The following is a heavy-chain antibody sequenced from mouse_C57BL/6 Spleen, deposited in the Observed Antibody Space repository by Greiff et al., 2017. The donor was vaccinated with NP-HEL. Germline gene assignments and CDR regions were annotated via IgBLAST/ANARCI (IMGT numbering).Heavy chain of an antibody. CDR1: GFTGSDDG. V-gene: IGHV5-17*01. D-gene: IGHD2-3*01. CDR3: ASLYEDYFDY. Sequence: EVKVVESGGGLVKPGGGRKRSGAAEGFTGSDDGMHGVRQAPEKGLEWVAYISSGSSNREYADTVKGRFTISRDNAKNTLFLQMTSLRSEDTAMYYCASLYEDYFDYWGQGTTLTVSS. CDR2: ISSGSSNR. J-gene: IGHJ2*01.